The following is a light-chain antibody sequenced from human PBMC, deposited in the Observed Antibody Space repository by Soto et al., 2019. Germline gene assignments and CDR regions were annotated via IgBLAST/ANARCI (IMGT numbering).Light chain of an antibody. J-gene: IGLJ1*01. CDR1: SSDVGSYDL. CDR3: CSFASSTNFYV. V-gene: IGLV2-23*01. Sequence: QSALTQPASASGSPGQSVTISCTGTSSDVGSYDLVSWYQQHPGKAPKLIIFEGSRRPSGVPGRFSGSKSGNTASLTVSGLQAEDEADYYCCSFASSTNFYVFGAGTKVTVL. CDR2: EGS.